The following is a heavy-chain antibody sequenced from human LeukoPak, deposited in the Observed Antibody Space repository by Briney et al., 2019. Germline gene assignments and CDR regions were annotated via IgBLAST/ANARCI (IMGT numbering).Heavy chain of an antibody. V-gene: IGHV4-4*09. Sequence: KASETLSLTCTVSGVSMSAYQWSWVRQSPEKGLEWIGCINTKGETSYNPSLKSRVTTSVDTSKSQSSLRLTSVTAADTAVYYCATSNDAKIAPFDHWGQGAPVTVSS. D-gene: IGHD2-21*01. CDR1: GVSMSAYQ. CDR3: ATSNDAKIAPFDH. J-gene: IGHJ4*02. CDR2: INTKGET.